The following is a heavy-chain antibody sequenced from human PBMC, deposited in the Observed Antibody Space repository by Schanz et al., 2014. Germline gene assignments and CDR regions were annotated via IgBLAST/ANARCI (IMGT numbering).Heavy chain of an antibody. CDR1: GFTFSYYA. CDR2: VTTGGGA. CDR3: AKNWKDDQKVVRPGWSDGMDV. J-gene: IGHJ6*02. V-gene: IGHV3-23*04. Sequence: EVQLVESGGGLVQPGGSLRLSCAASGFTFSYYAMSWVRQAPGKGLEWVSTVTTGGGAFYADSVKGRFTVSRDNSKNMLFLQMNSLRVEDTAIYYCAKNWKDDQKVVRPGWSDGMDVWGQGTTVTVSS. D-gene: IGHD3-3*01.